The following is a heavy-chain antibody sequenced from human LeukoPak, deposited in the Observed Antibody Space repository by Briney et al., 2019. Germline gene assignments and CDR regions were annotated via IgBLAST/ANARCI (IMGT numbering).Heavy chain of an antibody. CDR1: GGSFSGYY. CDR2: INHSGST. V-gene: IGHV4-34*01. Sequence: PSETLSLTCAVYGGSFSGYYWSWIRQPPGKGLEWIGEINHSGSTNYNPSLKGRVTISVDTSKNQFSLKLSSVTAADTAVYYCASGRASRPTTYWGQGTLVTVSS. J-gene: IGHJ4*02. CDR3: ASGRASRPTTY. D-gene: IGHD1-26*01.